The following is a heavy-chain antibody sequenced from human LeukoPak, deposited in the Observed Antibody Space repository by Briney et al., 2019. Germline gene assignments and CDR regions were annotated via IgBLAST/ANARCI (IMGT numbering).Heavy chain of an antibody. V-gene: IGHV4-59*12. Sequence: SETLSLTCTVSGGSISSYYWSWIRQPPGKGLEWIGYIYYSGSTNYNPSLKSRVTISVDTSKNQFSLKLSSVTAADTAVYYCARFGRGYYFDYWGQGTLVTVSS. D-gene: IGHD3-10*01. CDR3: ARFGRGYYFDY. J-gene: IGHJ4*02. CDR2: IYYSGST. CDR1: GGSISSYY.